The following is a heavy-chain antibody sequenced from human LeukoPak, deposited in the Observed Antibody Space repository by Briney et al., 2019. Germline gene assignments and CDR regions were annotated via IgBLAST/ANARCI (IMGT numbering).Heavy chain of an antibody. CDR3: ARDHGATIIVVVYDYYYGMDV. V-gene: IGHV1-18*01. CDR2: ISSYNCNT. D-gene: IGHD3-22*01. Sequence: ASVNVSFKASGYIFTSYGISWVRQAPAQGLEWMGWISSYNCNTNYGQKLQSRVTMTTDTSTSTAYMELRSLRSDDTAVYYCARDHGATIIVVVYDYYYGMDVWGQGTTVTVSS. CDR1: GYIFTSYG. J-gene: IGHJ6*02.